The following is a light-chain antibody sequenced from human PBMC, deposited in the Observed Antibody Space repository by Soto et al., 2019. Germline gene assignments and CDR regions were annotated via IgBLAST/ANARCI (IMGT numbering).Light chain of an antibody. CDR3: QQYGSSPPWT. V-gene: IGKV3-20*01. CDR2: GAS. CDR1: QSVSSSY. Sequence: IVLTQSPGTLSLSPWERATLSCRASQSVSSSYLAWYQQKPGQAPRLLIYGASSRATGIPDRFSGSGSGTDFTLTISRLEPGDFAVYYCQQYGSSPPWTFGQGTKVDIK. J-gene: IGKJ1*01.